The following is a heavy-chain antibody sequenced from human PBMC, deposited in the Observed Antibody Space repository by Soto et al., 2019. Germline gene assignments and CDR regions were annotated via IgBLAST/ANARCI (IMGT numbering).Heavy chain of an antibody. CDR2: ISSSSSYI. J-gene: IGHJ4*02. V-gene: IGHV3-21*01. CDR3: ARDYGDYHQGPNDY. D-gene: IGHD4-17*01. CDR1: GFTFSSYS. Sequence: GGSLRLSCAASGFTFSSYSMNWVRQAPGKGLEWVSSISSSSSYIYYADSVKGRFTISRDNTKNSLYLQMNSLRAEDTAVYYCARDYGDYHQGPNDYWGQGTLVTVSS.